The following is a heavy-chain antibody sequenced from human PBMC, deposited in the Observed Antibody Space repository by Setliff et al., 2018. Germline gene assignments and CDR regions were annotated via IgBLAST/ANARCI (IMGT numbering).Heavy chain of an antibody. D-gene: IGHD3-10*01. J-gene: IGHJ4*02. Sequence: ASVKVSCKASGNTFTGYYIHWLRQAPGQGLEWMGWINPDSGDTHSAQKFQGRVTMTRDTSISTAYMELSRLRSDDTAVYYRARVGSLAPLYYGNYWGQGTLVTVSS. CDR1: GNTFTGYY. CDR2: INPDSGDT. CDR3: ARVGSLAPLYYGNY. V-gene: IGHV1-2*02.